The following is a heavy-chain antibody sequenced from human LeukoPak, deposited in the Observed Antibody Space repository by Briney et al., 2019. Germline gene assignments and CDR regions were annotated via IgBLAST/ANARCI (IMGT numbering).Heavy chain of an antibody. CDR2: IYYSGST. CDR1: GGSISSGDYY. CDR3: ARWGTGYSYGYGGEYYFDY. Sequence: SQTLSLTCTVSGGSISSGDYYWSWIRQPPGKGLEWIGYIYYSGSTYYNPSLKSRVTISVDTSKNQFSLKLSSVTAADTAVYYCARWGTGYSYGYGGEYYFDYWGQGTLVTVSS. V-gene: IGHV4-30-4*08. D-gene: IGHD5-18*01. J-gene: IGHJ4*02.